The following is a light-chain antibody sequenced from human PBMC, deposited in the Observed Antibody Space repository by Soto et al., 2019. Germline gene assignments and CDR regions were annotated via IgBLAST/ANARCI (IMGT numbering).Light chain of an antibody. J-gene: IGKJ1*01. CDR3: QQYGSSPWT. Sequence: DIQMTQSPSSVSASVGDRVTITCRASQGITNWLAWYQQKPGKAPKLLIYAASGLPSGVPSRFSGSGSGTDFTLTISRLEPEDFAVYYCQQYGSSPWTFGLGTKVDIK. CDR2: AAS. V-gene: IGKV1-12*01. CDR1: QGITNW.